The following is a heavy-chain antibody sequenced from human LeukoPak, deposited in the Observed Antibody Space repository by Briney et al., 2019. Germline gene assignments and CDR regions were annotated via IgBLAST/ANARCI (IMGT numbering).Heavy chain of an antibody. J-gene: IGHJ4*02. CDR1: EFTLSSNY. Sequence: GGSLRLSCAASEFTLSSNYMSWVRQAPGKGLEWGSVIYSGRGPYSADSVKGRFTTSRHNSNNTMYLQMNSLRAEDTAVYFCARDSSGPRDWGQGTLVTVSS. CDR3: ARDSSGPRD. D-gene: IGHD3-10*01. V-gene: IGHV3-66*01. CDR2: IYSGRGP.